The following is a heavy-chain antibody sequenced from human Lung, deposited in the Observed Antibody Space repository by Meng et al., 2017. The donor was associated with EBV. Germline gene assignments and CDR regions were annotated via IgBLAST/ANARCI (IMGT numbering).Heavy chain of an antibody. CDR1: GFTFSSYA. CDR3: AKTSCGGDCYYDY. Sequence: EVQVLESGXGLVQPGGSLRLSCTASGFTFSSYAMSWVRQAPGKGLEWVSDISAGGAITYYADSVKGRFTISRDSSKSTLYLQMNSLRVEDTAVYYCAKTSCGGDCYYDYWGQGTLVTVSS. D-gene: IGHD2-21*02. CDR2: ISAGGAIT. V-gene: IGHV3-23*01. J-gene: IGHJ4*02.